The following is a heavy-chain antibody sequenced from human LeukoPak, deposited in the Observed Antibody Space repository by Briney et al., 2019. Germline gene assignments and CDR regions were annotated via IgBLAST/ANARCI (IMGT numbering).Heavy chain of an antibody. V-gene: IGHV3-15*01. D-gene: IGHD5/OR15-5a*01. J-gene: IGHJ4*02. CDR2: ITSKTDGGTT. CDR1: GITFSNAW. CDR3: TTNLRQDYFDY. Sequence: GGSLRLSCAASGITFSNAWMAWVRQAPGKGLEWVGRITSKTDGGTTDYAAPVKGRFTISRDDSKNTLYLQMNSLKTEDTAVYYCTTNLRQDYFDYWGQGTLVTVSS.